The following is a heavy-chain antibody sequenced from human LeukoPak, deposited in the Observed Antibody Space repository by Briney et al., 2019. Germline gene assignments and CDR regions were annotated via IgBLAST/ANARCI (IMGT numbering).Heavy chain of an antibody. D-gene: IGHD4-17*01. J-gene: IGHJ2*01. CDR1: GFTFSSYW. V-gene: IGHV3-74*01. CDR3: AREDYDDNGWYFDL. Sequence: PGGSLRLSCAASGFTFSSYWVHWVRQAPGKGLVWVSRIKSDGSSTSSADSVKGRFTISRDNAKNTLYLQMNSLRVEDTAVYYCAREDYDDNGWYFDLWGRGTLVTVSS. CDR2: IKSDGSST.